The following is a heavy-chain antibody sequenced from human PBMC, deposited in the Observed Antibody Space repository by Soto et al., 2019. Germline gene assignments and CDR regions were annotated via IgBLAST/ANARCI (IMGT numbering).Heavy chain of an antibody. V-gene: IGHV4-34*01. D-gene: IGHD3-3*01. Sequence: PSETLSLTCAVYGAPFSGYYWTWIRQPPGKGLEWIGEINHTGSTKYNPSLKSRVTISLDTSKNQFSLSPRSVTAADTAVYYCARGREIFGAVTPFEYWGQGTQVTVSS. J-gene: IGHJ4*02. CDR2: INHTGST. CDR1: GAPFSGYY. CDR3: ARGREIFGAVTPFEY.